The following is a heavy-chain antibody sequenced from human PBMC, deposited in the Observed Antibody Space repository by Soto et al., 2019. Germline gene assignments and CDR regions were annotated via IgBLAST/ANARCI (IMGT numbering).Heavy chain of an antibody. CDR1: GFTFSSYG. CDR2: ISYDGSNK. Sequence: QVQLVESGGGVVQPGRSLRLSCAASGFTFSSYGMHWVRQAPGKGLEWVAGISYDGSNKYYADSVKGRFTISRDNSKNTLYLQMNSLRAEDTAVYYCAKDPRRNCSGGSCYPYNWFDPWGQGTLVTVSS. J-gene: IGHJ5*02. V-gene: IGHV3-30*18. CDR3: AKDPRRNCSGGSCYPYNWFDP. D-gene: IGHD2-15*01.